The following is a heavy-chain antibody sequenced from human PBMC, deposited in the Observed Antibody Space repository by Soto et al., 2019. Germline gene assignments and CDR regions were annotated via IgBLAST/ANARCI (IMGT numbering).Heavy chain of an antibody. Sequence: GGSLRLSCAASGFTFSSYSMNWVRQAPGKGLGWVSYISSSSSTIYYADSVKGRFTISRDNAKNSLYLQMNSLRAEDTAVYYCARVIVATWYAFDIWGQGTMVTVSS. V-gene: IGHV3-48*01. J-gene: IGHJ3*02. D-gene: IGHD5-12*01. CDR1: GFTFSSYS. CDR3: ARVIVATWYAFDI. CDR2: ISSSSSTI.